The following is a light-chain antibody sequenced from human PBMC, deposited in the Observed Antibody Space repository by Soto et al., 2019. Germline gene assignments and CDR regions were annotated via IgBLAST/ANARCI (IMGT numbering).Light chain of an antibody. CDR3: QQYSNWWT. J-gene: IGKJ1*01. V-gene: IGKV3-15*01. CDR1: QRVSRN. CDR2: GAS. Sequence: EIVMTQSPATLSVSPGERATLSGRASQRVSRNWPGYQKKPGQAPRLRIYGASPRATGIPARFSGSGSGTEFTLTISSLQSEDFAVYYCQQYSNWWTFGQGTRVEIK.